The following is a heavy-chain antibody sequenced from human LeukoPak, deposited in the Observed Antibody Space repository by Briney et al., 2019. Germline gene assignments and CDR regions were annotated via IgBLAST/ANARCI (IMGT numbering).Heavy chain of an antibody. CDR3: ARRYSSSWYDY. CDR1: GFTFSDYY. CDR2: ISGSSSYT. D-gene: IGHD6-13*01. J-gene: IGHJ4*02. Sequence: GGSLRLSCAASGFTFSDYYMSWIRQAPGKGLEWVSYISGSSSYTNYAASVKGRFTISRDNAKNSLYLQMNSLRAEDTAVYYCARRYSSSWYDYWGQGTLVTVSS. V-gene: IGHV3-11*03.